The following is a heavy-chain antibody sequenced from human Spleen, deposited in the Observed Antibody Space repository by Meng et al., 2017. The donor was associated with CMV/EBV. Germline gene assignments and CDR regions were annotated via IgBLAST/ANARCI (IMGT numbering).Heavy chain of an antibody. CDR2: IKQDGSEK. J-gene: IGHJ6*02. D-gene: IGHD3-22*01. Sequence: GGSLKTSCAGSGFPFSSYWMSWVRQAPGKGLEWVANIKQDGSEKYYVDSVKGRFTISRDNAKNSLYLQMNSLRAEDTAVYYCARYYYYASSGFYYYYGMDVWGPGTTVTVSS. CDR3: ARYYYYASSGFYYYYGMDV. CDR1: GFPFSSYW. V-gene: IGHV3-7*01.